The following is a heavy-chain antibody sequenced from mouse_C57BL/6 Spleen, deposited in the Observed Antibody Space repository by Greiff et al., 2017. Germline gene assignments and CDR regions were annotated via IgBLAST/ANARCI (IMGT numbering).Heavy chain of an antibody. Sequence: QVQLQQSGAELVRPGASVKLSCKASGYTFTDYYINWVKQRPGQGLEWIARIYPGSGNTYYNEKFKGKATLTAAKSSSTAYMQLSSLTSEDSAVYFCARLTGTHGYYFDYWGQGTTLTVSS. CDR2: IYPGSGNT. V-gene: IGHV1-76*01. J-gene: IGHJ2*01. D-gene: IGHD4-1*01. CDR1: GYTFTDYY. CDR3: ARLTGTHGYYFDY.